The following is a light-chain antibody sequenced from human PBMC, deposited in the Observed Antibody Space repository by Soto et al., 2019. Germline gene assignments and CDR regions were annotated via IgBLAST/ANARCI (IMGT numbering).Light chain of an antibody. V-gene: IGKV1-5*01. CDR3: QQYDSYSST. CDR2: DAS. Sequence: IHMTQSHSTLSTSLEESVTITGRASQSISSCLSWYQQKPRKAPRLLSYDASSLESGIRSRFSGSGSGTEFTLTISSLQPDDFATYYCQQYDSYSSTFGQGTKVDIK. J-gene: IGKJ1*01. CDR1: QSISSC.